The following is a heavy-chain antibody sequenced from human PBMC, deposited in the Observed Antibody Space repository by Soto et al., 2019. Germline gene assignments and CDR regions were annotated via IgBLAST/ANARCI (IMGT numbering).Heavy chain of an antibody. CDR2: ASGRGDRT. Sequence: EVQLVQSGGGLVQPGGSLGLSCTASGFTFSSYSMTWVRLSPGKGLEWVSAASGRGDRTYYADSVSGRFTISRDNSKNTLFLQMNNLRVEDPAIFYCEKDMGTEWEHYHLFDYLGQGFLITVSS. J-gene: IGHJ4*02. CDR1: GFTFSSYS. CDR3: EKDMGTEWEHYHLFDY. V-gene: IGHV3-23*04. D-gene: IGHD1-26*01.